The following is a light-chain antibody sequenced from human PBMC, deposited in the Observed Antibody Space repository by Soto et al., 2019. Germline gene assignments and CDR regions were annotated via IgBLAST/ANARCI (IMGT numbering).Light chain of an antibody. CDR3: QQYGTSPWT. V-gene: IGKV3-20*01. CDR1: QSVSSSF. CDR2: GAS. J-gene: IGKJ1*01. Sequence: ESVLTQSPGTLSLSPGEGATLSCRASQSVSSSFLAWYQQRPGQAPRLLIYGASSRATGIPDRFSGSGSGTDFNLNISRLEPEEFAVYYCQQYGTSPWTFGQGAKVELK.